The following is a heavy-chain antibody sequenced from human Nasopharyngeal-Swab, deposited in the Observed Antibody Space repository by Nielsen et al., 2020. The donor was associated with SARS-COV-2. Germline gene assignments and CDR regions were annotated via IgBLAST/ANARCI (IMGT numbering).Heavy chain of an antibody. CDR3: ARRGLGYCSGGSCSNAFDI. CDR2: IYYSGST. D-gene: IGHD2-15*01. V-gene: IGHV4-59*08. CDR1: GGSISSYY. J-gene: IGHJ3*02. Sequence: GSLRLSFTVSGGSISSYYWSWIRQPPGEGLEWIGYIYYSGSTNYNPSLKSRVTISVDTSKNQFSLELSSVTAADTAVYYCARRGLGYCSGGSCSNAFDIWGQGTMVTVSS.